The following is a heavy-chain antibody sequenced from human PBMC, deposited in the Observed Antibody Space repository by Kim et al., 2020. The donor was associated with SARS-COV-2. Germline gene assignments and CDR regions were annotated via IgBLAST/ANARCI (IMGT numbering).Heavy chain of an antibody. J-gene: IGHJ2*01. D-gene: IGHD2-2*01. Sequence: SETLSLTCTASGGPISGYYWSWIRQPAGKRPEWIGHVYTSGSTQYNPSLGSRVTMSVDASKNQFSLKMSYVTAADTAVYYCARGGASSKYFDLWGRGILVTVSS. CDR1: GGPISGYY. V-gene: IGHV4-4*07. CDR2: VYTSGST. CDR3: ARGGASSKYFDL.